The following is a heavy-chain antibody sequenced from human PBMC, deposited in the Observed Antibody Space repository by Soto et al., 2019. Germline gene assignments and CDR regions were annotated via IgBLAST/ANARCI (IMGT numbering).Heavy chain of an antibody. J-gene: IGHJ6*02. CDR2: IYSGGST. Sequence: GGSLRLSCAASGFTVSSNYMSWVRQAPGKGLEWVSVIYSGGSTYYADSVKGRFTISRDNSKNTLYLQMNSPRAEDTAVYYCARDPSYYDFWSGEPSEYYGKDVWGQGTTVTVSS. V-gene: IGHV3-53*01. D-gene: IGHD3-3*01. CDR3: ARDPSYYDFWSGEPSEYYGKDV. CDR1: GFTVSSNY.